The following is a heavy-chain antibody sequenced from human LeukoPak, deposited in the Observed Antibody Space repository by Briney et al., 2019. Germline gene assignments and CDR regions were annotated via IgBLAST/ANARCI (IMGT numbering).Heavy chain of an antibody. D-gene: IGHD2-2*01. J-gene: IGHJ4*02. CDR2: INPNSGDT. V-gene: IGHV1-2*02. Sequence: ASVKVSCKASGYTFTGHYMYWVRQAPGQGLEWMGWINPNSGDTNYAQKFQGRATMTRDTSISTAYMDLNRLTSDDTAVYYCARRLTTSQDLDYWGQGTLVTVSS. CDR3: ARRLTTSQDLDY. CDR1: GYTFTGHY.